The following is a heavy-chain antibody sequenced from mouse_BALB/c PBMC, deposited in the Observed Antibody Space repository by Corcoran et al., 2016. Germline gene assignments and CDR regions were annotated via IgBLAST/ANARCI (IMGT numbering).Heavy chain of an antibody. Sequence: QIQLVQSGPELKKPGETVKISCKASEYTFTNYGMNWVKQAPGKGLKWMGWINTYTGEPTYADDFKGRFAFSLDTSASTAYLQINNLKDEDTATYFCAREPRAMDYWGQGTSVTVSS. J-gene: IGHJ4*01. CDR2: INTYTGEP. V-gene: IGHV9-3-1*01. CDR3: AREPRAMDY. CDR1: EYTFTNYG.